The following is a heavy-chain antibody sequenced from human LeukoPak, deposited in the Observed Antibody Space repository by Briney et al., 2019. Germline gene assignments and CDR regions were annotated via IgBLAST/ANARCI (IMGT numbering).Heavy chain of an antibody. D-gene: IGHD5-18*01. J-gene: IGHJ4*02. CDR3: AGDTANFDY. Sequence: NSSETLSLTCTVSGGSISSYYWSRIRQPPGKGLEWIGYIYYSGSTNYNPSLKSRVTISVDTSKNQFSLKLSSVTAADTAVYYCAGDTANFDYWGQGTLVTVSS. CDR1: GGSISSYY. CDR2: IYYSGST. V-gene: IGHV4-59*01.